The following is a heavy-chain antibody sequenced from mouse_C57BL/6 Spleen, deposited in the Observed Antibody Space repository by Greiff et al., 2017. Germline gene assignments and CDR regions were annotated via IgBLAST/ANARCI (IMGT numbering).Heavy chain of an antibody. CDR3: ARTHDYDGGYWYFDV. D-gene: IGHD2-4*01. J-gene: IGHJ1*03. V-gene: IGHV1-7*01. Sequence: QVQLQQSGAELAKPGASVKLSCKASGYTFNSYWMHWVKQRPGQGLEWIGYINPSSGYTKYNQNFKDKATLTADKSSSTAYMQMSSLTYEDSAFYYCARTHDYDGGYWYFDVWGTGTTVTVSS. CDR2: INPSSGYT. CDR1: GYTFNSYW.